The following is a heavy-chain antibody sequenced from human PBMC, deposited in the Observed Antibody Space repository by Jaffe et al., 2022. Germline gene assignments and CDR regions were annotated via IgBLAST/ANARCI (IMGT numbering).Heavy chain of an antibody. V-gene: IGHV7-4-1*02. CDR1: GYTFTSYA. CDR3: ARSLYSSSWYGFGDPYYYYMDV. CDR2: INTNTGNP. J-gene: IGHJ6*03. Sequence: QVQLVQSGSELKKPGASVKVSCKASGYTFTSYAMNWVRQAPGQGLEWMGWINTNTGNPTYAQGFTGRFVFSLDTSVSTAYLQISSLKAEDTAVYYCARSLYSSSWYGFGDPYYYYMDVWGKGTTVTVSS. D-gene: IGHD6-13*01.